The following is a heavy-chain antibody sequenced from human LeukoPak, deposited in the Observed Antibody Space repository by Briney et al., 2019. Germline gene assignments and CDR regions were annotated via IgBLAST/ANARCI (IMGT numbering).Heavy chain of an antibody. V-gene: IGHV3-11*04. J-gene: IGHJ4*02. Sequence: PGGSLRLSCAASGFTSSDYYMSWIRQAPGKGLEWVSYISSSGSTIYYADSVKGRFTISRDNAKNSLYLQMNSLRAEDTAVYYCARDTYYYDSSGYYYPGGCDYWGQGTLVTVSS. CDR3: ARDTYYYDSSGYYYPGGCDY. CDR2: ISSSGSTI. D-gene: IGHD3-22*01. CDR1: GFTSSDYY.